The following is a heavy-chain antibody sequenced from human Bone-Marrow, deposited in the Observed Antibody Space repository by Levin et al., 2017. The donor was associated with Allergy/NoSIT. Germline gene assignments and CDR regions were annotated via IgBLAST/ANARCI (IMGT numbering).Heavy chain of an antibody. D-gene: IGHD3-16*01. V-gene: IGHV4-38-2*01. CDR1: DYSISSTYY. Sequence: SSETLSLTCAVSDYSISSTYYWGWIRQPPGKGLEWIGNLSPSGSTYYNPSLKSRVTISIDTSKNQFSLRLSSVTAADTAVYYCARVGVTVNGPYYYYDYMDGWGKGTTVTVSS. CDR2: LSPSGST. J-gene: IGHJ6*03. CDR3: ARVGVTVNGPYYYYDYMDG.